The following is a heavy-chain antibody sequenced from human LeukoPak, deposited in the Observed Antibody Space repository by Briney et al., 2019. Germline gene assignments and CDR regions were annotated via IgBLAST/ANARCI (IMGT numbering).Heavy chain of an antibody. V-gene: IGHV3-48*03. D-gene: IGHD4-11*01. J-gene: IGHJ6*02. CDR1: GFTFSNYE. CDR3: ARERGGTTATTDYYNYGMDV. Sequence: GGSLRLSCVASGFTFSNYEMNWVGQAPGKGLEWVSYIGSSGSTIYYADSVKGRFTISRDNAKKSLYLQMNSLRAEDTAVYYCARERGGTTATTDYYNYGMDVWGQGTTVTVSS. CDR2: IGSSGSTI.